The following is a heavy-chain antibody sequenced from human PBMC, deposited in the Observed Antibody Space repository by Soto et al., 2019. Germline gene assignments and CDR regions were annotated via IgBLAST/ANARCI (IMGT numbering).Heavy chain of an antibody. CDR2: IDWDDDK. V-gene: IGHV2-70*11. D-gene: IGHD3-22*01. J-gene: IGHJ6*02. CDR1: GFSLSTSGMC. Sequence: YGPTLVNPTQTLTLTCTFSGFSLSTSGMCVSWIRQPPGKALELLARIDWDDDKYYSTSLKTRLTISKDTSKNQVVLTMTNMDPVDKPTYYCARTLRCYYDSRGYYNTTNYGMDVWGQGNTVSVS. CDR3: ARTLRCYYDSRGYYNTTNYGMDV.